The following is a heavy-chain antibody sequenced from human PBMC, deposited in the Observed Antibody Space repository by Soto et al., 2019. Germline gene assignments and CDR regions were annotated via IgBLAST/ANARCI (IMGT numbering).Heavy chain of an antibody. CDR1: GYTFTSYG. D-gene: IGHD3-10*01. CDR2: ISAYNGNT. Sequence: ASVKVSCKASGYTFTSYGISWVRQAPGQGLEWMGWISAYNGNTNYAQKLQGRVTMTTDTSTSTAYMELRSLRSDDTAVYYCAREERVWFGELLLSAIDYWGQGTLVTVSS. CDR3: AREERVWFGELLLSAIDY. J-gene: IGHJ4*02. V-gene: IGHV1-18*01.